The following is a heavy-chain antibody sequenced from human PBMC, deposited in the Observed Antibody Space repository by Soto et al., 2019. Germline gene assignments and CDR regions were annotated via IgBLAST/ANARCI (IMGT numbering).Heavy chain of an antibody. D-gene: IGHD5-18*01. V-gene: IGHV4-59*01. CDR2: IYYSGST. CDR1: GVSISSYY. Sequence: SETLSLTCNVSGVSISSYYWILLRQPPGKGLEWIGYIYYSGSTNYNPSLKSRITISVDTSKNQFSLKLSSVTAADTAVYYCARVRSYSYGYGDWFDPWGQGTLVTV. CDR3: ARVRSYSYGYGDWFDP. J-gene: IGHJ5*02.